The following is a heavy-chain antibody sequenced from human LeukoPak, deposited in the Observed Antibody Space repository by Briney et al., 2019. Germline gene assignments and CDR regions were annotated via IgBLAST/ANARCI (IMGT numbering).Heavy chain of an antibody. CDR3: ARDHADSGSYQPFDY. J-gene: IGHJ4*02. Sequence: SETLSLTCTVSGGSISTYYWSWIRQPPGKGLEWIGYIYHSGSTKYNPSLKSRVTISVDTSKNQFSLKLSSVTAADTAVYYCARDHADSGSYQPFDYWGQGTLVTVSS. CDR1: GGSISTYY. V-gene: IGHV4-59*12. CDR2: IYHSGST. D-gene: IGHD1-26*01.